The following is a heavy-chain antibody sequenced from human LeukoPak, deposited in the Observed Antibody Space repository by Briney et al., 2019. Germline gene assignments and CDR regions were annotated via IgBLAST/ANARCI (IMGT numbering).Heavy chain of an antibody. CDR1: GGSISSGSYY. D-gene: IGHD5-24*01. CDR3: ARVLLDGYNQKRNDVWFDP. V-gene: IGHV4-61*02. J-gene: IGHJ5*02. Sequence: SETLSLTCTVSGGSISSGSYYWSWIRQPAGKGLEWIGRIYTSGSTNYNPSLRSRVTISVDTSKNQFSLKLSSVTAADTAVYYCARVLLDGYNQKRNDVWFDPWGQGTLVTVSS. CDR2: IYTSGST.